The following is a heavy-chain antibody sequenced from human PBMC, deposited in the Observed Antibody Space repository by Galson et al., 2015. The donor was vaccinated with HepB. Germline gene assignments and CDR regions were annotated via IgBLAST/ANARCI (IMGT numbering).Heavy chain of an antibody. CDR1: GGSVSTYY. J-gene: IGHJ4*02. D-gene: IGHD3-22*01. CDR2: ISYSGST. CDR3: ARGSVSSGYSPSDY. V-gene: IGHV4-59*02. Sequence: LSLTCTVSGGSVSTYYWSWIRQPPGKGPEWIGYISYSGSTNYNPSLKSRVTISVDTSKNQFSLTLSSVTAADTAVYYCARGSVSSGYSPSDYRGQGTLVTVSS.